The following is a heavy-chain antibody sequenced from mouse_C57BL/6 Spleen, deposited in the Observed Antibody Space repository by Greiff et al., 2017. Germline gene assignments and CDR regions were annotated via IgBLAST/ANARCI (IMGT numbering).Heavy chain of an antibody. CDR2: ISDGGSYT. J-gene: IGHJ2*01. CDR1: GFTFSSYA. D-gene: IGHD4-1*01. Sequence: EVHLVESGGGLVKPGGSLKLSCAASGFTFSSYAMSWVRQTPEKRLEWVATISDGGSYTYYPDNVKGRFTISRDNAKNNLYLQMSHLKSEDTAMYYCARDRANWDVYFDYWGQGTTLTVSS. CDR3: ARDRANWDVYFDY. V-gene: IGHV5-4*01.